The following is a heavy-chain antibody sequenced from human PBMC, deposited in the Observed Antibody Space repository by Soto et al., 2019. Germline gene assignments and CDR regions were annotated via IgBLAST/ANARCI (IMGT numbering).Heavy chain of an antibody. V-gene: IGHV1-58*01. D-gene: IGHD1-26*01. Sequence: SVKVSCKASGFTFTSSAVQWVRQARGQRLEWIGWIVVGSGNTNYAQKFQERVTITRDMSTSTAYMELISLRSEDTAVYYCAALVYSHGYYGMDVWGQGTTVTVSS. CDR2: IVVGSGNT. J-gene: IGHJ6*02. CDR1: GFTFTSSA. CDR3: AALVYSHGYYGMDV.